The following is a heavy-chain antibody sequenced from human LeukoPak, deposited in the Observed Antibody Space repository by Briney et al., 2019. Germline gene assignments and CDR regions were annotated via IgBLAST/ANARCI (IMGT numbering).Heavy chain of an antibody. Sequence: PSETLSLTCTVSGGSISSSSYYWGWIRQPPGKGLEWIGSIYYSGSTYYNPSLKSRVTISVDTSKNQFSLKLSSVTAADTAVYYCARALRFLDYWGQGTLVTVSS. V-gene: IGHV4-39*01. CDR1: GGSISSSSYY. J-gene: IGHJ4*02. CDR2: IYYSGST. D-gene: IGHD3-3*01. CDR3: ARALRFLDY.